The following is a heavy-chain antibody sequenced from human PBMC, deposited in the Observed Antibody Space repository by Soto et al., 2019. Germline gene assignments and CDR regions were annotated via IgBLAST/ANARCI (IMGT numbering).Heavy chain of an antibody. Sequence: XSVKVSCKASGYTFTSYGISWVRQAPGQGLEGMGWISAYNGNTNYAQKLQGGVTMTTDTSTSTPYMELRRMRSDDTAVYYCAKDLSYYDFCSGYSSYGIDVWGQGNMVTVSS. V-gene: IGHV1-18*04. J-gene: IGHJ6*02. D-gene: IGHD3-3*01. CDR1: GYTFTSYG. CDR3: AKDLSYYDFCSGYSSYGIDV. CDR2: ISAYNGNT.